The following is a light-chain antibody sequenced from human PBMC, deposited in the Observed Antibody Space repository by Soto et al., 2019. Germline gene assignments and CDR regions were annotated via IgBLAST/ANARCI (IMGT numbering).Light chain of an antibody. V-gene: IGKV3-11*01. CDR3: QQHSNWPLT. CDR1: QIVSSY. CDR2: DAS. J-gene: IGKJ4*01. Sequence: EIVLTQSPATLSLSPGERATLSCRASQIVSSYLAWYQQKPGQAPRLLIYDASNRATGIPARFSGSGSGIEFTLTISSLEPEDFAVYYCQQHSNWPLTFGGGTKVEIK.